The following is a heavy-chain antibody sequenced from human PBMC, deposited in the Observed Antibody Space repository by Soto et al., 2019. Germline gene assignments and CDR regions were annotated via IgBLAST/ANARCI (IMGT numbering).Heavy chain of an antibody. CDR2: ISAYNGNT. Sequence: ASVKVSCKASGYTFTSYGISWVRQAPGQGLEWMGWISAYNGNTNYAQKLQGRVTMTTDTSTSTAYMELRSLRSDDTAVYYCAGAVLRYFDLDVWGQGTTVTVSS. D-gene: IGHD3-9*01. CDR1: GYTFTSYG. V-gene: IGHV1-18*04. J-gene: IGHJ6*02. CDR3: AGAVLRYFDLDV.